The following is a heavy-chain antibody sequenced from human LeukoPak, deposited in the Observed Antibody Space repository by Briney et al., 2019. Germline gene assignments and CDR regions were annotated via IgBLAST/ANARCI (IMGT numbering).Heavy chain of an antibody. D-gene: IGHD2-2*01. V-gene: IGHV3-21*01. CDR2: ISSSSSYI. J-gene: IGHJ6*04. Sequence: PGGSLRLSCAASGFTFSSYSMNWVRQAPGKGLEWVSSISSSSSYIYYADSVKGRFTISRDNAKNSLYLQMNSLRAEDTAVYYCARGPIVVVPAAMDVWGKGTTVTVSS. CDR1: GFTFSSYS. CDR3: ARGPIVVVPAAMDV.